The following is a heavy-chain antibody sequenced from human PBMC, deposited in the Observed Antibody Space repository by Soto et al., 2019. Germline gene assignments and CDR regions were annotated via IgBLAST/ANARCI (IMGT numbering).Heavy chain of an antibody. Sequence: GGSLKISCKGSGYSFTSYWIGWVRQMPGKGLEWIGIIYPGDSATRYSPSFQGQVTISADKSISTAYLQWNSLKASDTAMYYCATRVHGDYPGTYSSAMDVWGQGTTVTVSS. V-gene: IGHV5-51*01. CDR3: ATRVHGDYPGTYSSAMDV. CDR1: GYSFTSYW. D-gene: IGHD2-21*01. CDR2: IYPGDSAT. J-gene: IGHJ6*02.